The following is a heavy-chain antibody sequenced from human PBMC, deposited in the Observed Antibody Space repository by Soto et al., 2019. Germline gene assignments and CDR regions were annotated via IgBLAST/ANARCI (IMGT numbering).Heavy chain of an antibody. CDR1: GFTFSSYG. D-gene: IGHD1-1*01. CDR2: IWSDGSDK. J-gene: IGHJ4*02. Sequence: PGRSLRLSCAASGFTFSSYGMHCVRQAQGKGLEWVAVIWSDGSDKYYAASVKGRFTISRDTSKNTLYLQMNSLRAEDTAVYDGALRWYRYYFDLWGQGTLVTVSS. CDR3: ALRWYRYYFDL. V-gene: IGHV3-33*08.